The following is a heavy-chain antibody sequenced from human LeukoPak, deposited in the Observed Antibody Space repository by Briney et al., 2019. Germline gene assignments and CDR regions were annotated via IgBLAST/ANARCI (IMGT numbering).Heavy chain of an antibody. J-gene: IGHJ6*02. CDR2: IYYTGST. V-gene: IGHV4-59*01. Sequence: SETLSLTCTVSAGSISIYYWSWIRRPPGKGLEWLGSIYYTGSTNYNPSLESRVTMSVDTSKNQFSLKLSSLTAADTAVYFCAGGPHYYSYYGLDVWGQGTTVTVSS. CDR1: AGSISIYY. CDR3: AGGPHYYSYYGLDV.